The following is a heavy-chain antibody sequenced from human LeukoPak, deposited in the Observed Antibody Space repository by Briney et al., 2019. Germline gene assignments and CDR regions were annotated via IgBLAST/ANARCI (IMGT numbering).Heavy chain of an antibody. J-gene: IGHJ4*02. CDR1: GYTFTGYY. CDR3: ARVRYSGYDRNIDY. Sequence: ASVTVSCKASGYTFTGYYMHWVRQAPGQGLEWMGWINPNSGGTNYAQKFQGRVTMTRDTSISTAYMELSRLRSDDTAVYYCARVRYSGYDRNIDYWGQGTLVTVSS. CDR2: INPNSGGT. D-gene: IGHD5-12*01. V-gene: IGHV1-2*02.